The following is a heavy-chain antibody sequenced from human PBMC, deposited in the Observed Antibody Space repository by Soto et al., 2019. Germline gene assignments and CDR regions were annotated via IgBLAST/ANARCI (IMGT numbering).Heavy chain of an antibody. V-gene: IGHV1-69*05. CDR3: ARDRRNRGGEFDY. D-gene: IGHD3-10*01. CDR2: IIPIFGTA. J-gene: IGHJ4*02. Sequence: QVQLVQSGAEVKKPGSSVKVSCKASGGTFSSYAISWVRQAPGQGLEWMGGIIPIFGTANYAQKFQGRVSNTRDAXTGTAYMELSSLRSEDTAVYYCARDRRNRGGEFDYWGQGTLVTVSS. CDR1: GGTFSSYA.